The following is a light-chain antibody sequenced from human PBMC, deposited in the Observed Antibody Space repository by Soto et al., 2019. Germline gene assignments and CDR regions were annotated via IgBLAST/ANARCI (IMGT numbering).Light chain of an antibody. CDR1: SSDVGRYNY. V-gene: IGLV2-14*01. Sequence: QSALTQPASVSGSPGQSITISCTGTSSDVGRYNYVYWYQQHPGKAPKLLIYDVSYRPSGVSDRFSGSKSGNTASLTISGLQAEDEADYYSSSYTSSTTLIFGGGTKLTVL. CDR3: SSYTSSTTLI. CDR2: DVS. J-gene: IGLJ2*01.